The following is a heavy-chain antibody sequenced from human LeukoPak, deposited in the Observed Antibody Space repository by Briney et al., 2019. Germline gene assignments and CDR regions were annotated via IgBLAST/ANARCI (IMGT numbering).Heavy chain of an antibody. Sequence: PGGSLRLSCAVSGFTFSIYNMNWVRQAPGKGLEWVSSISSSGTYIHYAGSVKGRFTVSGDNAKNSLYLQMNSLRAEDTAVYYCARDRQMATFHFDYWGQGTLVTVSS. J-gene: IGHJ4*02. D-gene: IGHD5-24*01. CDR1: GFTFSIYN. CDR2: ISSSGTYI. CDR3: ARDRQMATFHFDY. V-gene: IGHV3-21*06.